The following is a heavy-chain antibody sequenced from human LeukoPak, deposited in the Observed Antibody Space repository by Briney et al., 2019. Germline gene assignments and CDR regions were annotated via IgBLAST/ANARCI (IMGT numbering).Heavy chain of an antibody. J-gene: IGHJ6*03. CDR1: GFTFSSYA. CDR2: ISGSGGST. Sequence: GGSLRLSCAASGFTFSSYAMSWVRQAPGKGLEWVSAISGSGGSTYYADSVKGRFIISRDNSKNTLYLQMNSLRAEDTAVYYCARGNYYYYYMDVWGKGTTVTVSS. CDR3: ARGNYYYYYMDV. V-gene: IGHV3-23*01.